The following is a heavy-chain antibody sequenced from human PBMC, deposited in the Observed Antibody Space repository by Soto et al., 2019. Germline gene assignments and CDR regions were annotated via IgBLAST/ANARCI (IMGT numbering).Heavy chain of an antibody. D-gene: IGHD5-18*01. J-gene: IGHJ4*02. Sequence: GGSLRLSCAASGFTFSSYAMSWVRQAPGKGLEWVSAISGSGGSTYYADSVKGRFTISRDNSKNTLYLQMNSLRAEDTAVYYCAKAVGGIQLWLPFDYWGQGTLVTVSS. V-gene: IGHV3-23*01. CDR1: GFTFSSYA. CDR3: AKAVGGIQLWLPFDY. CDR2: ISGSGGST.